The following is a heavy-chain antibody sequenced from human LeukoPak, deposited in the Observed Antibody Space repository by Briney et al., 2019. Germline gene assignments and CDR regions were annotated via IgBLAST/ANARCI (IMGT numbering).Heavy chain of an antibody. CDR2: IYSGGTT. D-gene: IGHD5-24*01. V-gene: IGHV3-53*01. CDR3: AGREMDY. J-gene: IGHJ4*02. CDR1: DNSFNSYI. Sequence: GGSLRLSCVGSDNSFNSYIINWVRQAPGKGLEWVSVIYSGGTTYYADSVKGRFTISRDNSKNTLYLQMNSLRAEDTAVYYCAGREMDYWGQGTLVTVSS.